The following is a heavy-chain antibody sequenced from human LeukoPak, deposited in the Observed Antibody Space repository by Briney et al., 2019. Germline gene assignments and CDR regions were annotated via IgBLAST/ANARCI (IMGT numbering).Heavy chain of an antibody. D-gene: IGHD3-10*01. J-gene: IGHJ4*02. CDR3: AKDDPDYYGSGSYYTPLDY. CDR2: ISGSGGST. Sequence: GGTLRLSCAASGFTFSSYGMSWVRQAPGKGLEWVSAISGSGGSTYYADSVKGRFTISRDNSKNTLYLQMNSLRAEDTAVYYCAKDDPDYYGSGSYYTPLDYWGQGTLVTVSS. V-gene: IGHV3-23*01. CDR1: GFTFSSYG.